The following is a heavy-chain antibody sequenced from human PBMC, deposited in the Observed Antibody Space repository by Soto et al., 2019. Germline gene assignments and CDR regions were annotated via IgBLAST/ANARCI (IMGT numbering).Heavy chain of an antibody. CDR3: ARDVVRSWYPDY. D-gene: IGHD6-13*01. Sequence: GGSLRLSWAAAGFTFSNYAMHWVRQAPGKGLEWVAVITYDGSNKYYADSVRGRFTISRDNSKNTLYLQMNSLRPEDTAVYYCARDVVRSWYPDYWGQGTLVTVS. J-gene: IGHJ4*02. CDR1: GFTFSNYA. V-gene: IGHV3-30-3*01. CDR2: ITYDGSNK.